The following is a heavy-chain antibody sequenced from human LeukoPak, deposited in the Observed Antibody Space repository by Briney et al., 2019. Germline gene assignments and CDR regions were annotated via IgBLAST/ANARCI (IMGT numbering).Heavy chain of an antibody. Sequence: KPGECLKISCKGSGYSFTNYWITWVRQLPGKGREWMGIIYPGDSDTRYSPSFQGQVTISVDKSISTAYLQWSSLKASDTAMYYCPRLGPAPPPSSSFFDYWRQGTLVSVSS. V-gene: IGHV5-51*03. CDR2: IYPGDSDT. J-gene: IGHJ4*02. CDR1: GYSFTNYW. D-gene: IGHD6-6*01. CDR3: PRLGPAPPPSSSFFDY.